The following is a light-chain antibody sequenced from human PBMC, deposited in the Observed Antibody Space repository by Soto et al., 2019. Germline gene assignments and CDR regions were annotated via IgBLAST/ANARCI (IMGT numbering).Light chain of an antibody. CDR3: QQYSSSPLT. CDR2: GAS. CDR1: QSVSSSY. V-gene: IGKV3-20*01. Sequence: EIVLTQSPGPLSLSPGETATLSCRASQSVSSSYVAWYQQKPGQAPRLLVLGASSGATGAPDRFSGSGSGTDFTLTISRVEPEDSAVYYCQQYSSSPLTFGQGTKVEIK. J-gene: IGKJ1*01.